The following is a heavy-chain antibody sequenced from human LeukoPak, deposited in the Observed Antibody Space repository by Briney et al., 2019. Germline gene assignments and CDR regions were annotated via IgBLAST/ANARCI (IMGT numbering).Heavy chain of an antibody. D-gene: IGHD4-17*01. Sequence: ASVKVSCKPPGYTFTGFYLHWVRQAPGQGLQWMGWVNPKNGATKYSQTFRGRVTMTRDTSIDTAYMELSSLTSDDTTIYYCARPTHRLTVTTAIDYWGQGTLVTVSS. CDR1: GYTFTGFY. CDR3: ARPTHRLTVTTAIDY. J-gene: IGHJ4*02. CDR2: VNPKNGAT. V-gene: IGHV1-2*02.